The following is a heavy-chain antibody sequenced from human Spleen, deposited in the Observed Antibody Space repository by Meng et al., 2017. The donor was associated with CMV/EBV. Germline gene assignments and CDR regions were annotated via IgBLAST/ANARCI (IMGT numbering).Heavy chain of an antibody. J-gene: IGHJ4*02. Sequence: GGSLRLSCAASGFTFSDYYMSWIRQAPGKGLEWVSYISSSGSTEYYADSVKGRFTISRDNAKKSLYLQMNSLRAEDTAVYYCAREDDYCSTTSCYRSLDYWGQGTLVTVSS. CDR3: AREDDYCSTTSCYRSLDY. CDR2: ISSSGSTE. D-gene: IGHD2-2*01. V-gene: IGHV3-11*04. CDR1: GFTFSDYY.